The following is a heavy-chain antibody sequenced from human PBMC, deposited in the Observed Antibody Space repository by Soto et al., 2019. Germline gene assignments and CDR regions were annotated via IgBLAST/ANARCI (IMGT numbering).Heavy chain of an antibody. V-gene: IGHV4-59*01. J-gene: IGHJ4*02. Sequence: QVQLQESGPGMVRPSEALSLTCTVSTGSISHYYWSWIRQSPGKGLEWIAYIYDSGITNYNPSLKSRVTISVDTSKTQFSLKLSSVTAADTATYYCAGGYLQLFDYWGQGILVTVSS. CDR1: TGSISHYY. CDR3: AGGYLQLFDY. CDR2: IYDSGIT. D-gene: IGHD1-1*01.